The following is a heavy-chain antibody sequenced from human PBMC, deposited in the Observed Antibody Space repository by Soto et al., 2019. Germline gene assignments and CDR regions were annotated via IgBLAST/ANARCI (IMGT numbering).Heavy chain of an antibody. CDR2: FNPILSFS. D-gene: IGHD3-10*01. CDR1: GDTFNFYT. J-gene: IGHJ4*02. CDR3: ATRFGSGSRAFAY. V-gene: IGHV1-69*02. Sequence: QVQLVQSGAEVKKPGSSVKVSCKASGDTFNFYTINWVRQAPGLGLEWMGRFNPILSFSNSALKFQGRVTLTADKSASTAYMVLSSLRSEDTAIYYCATRFGSGSRAFAYWGQGALVTVSS.